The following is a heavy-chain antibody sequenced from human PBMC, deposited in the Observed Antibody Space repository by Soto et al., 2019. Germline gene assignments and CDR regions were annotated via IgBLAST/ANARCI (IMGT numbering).Heavy chain of an antibody. CDR2: ITSGDST. D-gene: IGHD2-21*02. V-gene: IGHV3-23*01. Sequence: GGSLRLSCAASGFAFSSYAMSWVRQAPGKGLEWVSGITSGDSTYYADSVKGRFTISRDSSKNTLYLQMNSLRAEDTAVYYCAKVHCGDCFLSVSWFDPWGQGTLVTVSS. CDR1: GFAFSSYA. J-gene: IGHJ5*02. CDR3: AKVHCGDCFLSVSWFDP.